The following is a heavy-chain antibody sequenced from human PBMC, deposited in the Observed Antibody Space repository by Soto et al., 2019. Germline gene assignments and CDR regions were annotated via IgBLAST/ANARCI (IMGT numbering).Heavy chain of an antibody. CDR2: VYHTGRT. CDR1: GGSFKSGSYS. J-gene: IGHJ4*02. CDR3: ARDFAYFDS. V-gene: IGHV4-61*01. Sequence: SETLSLTCTVSGGSFKSGSYSWSWIRQNPGKGLEWIGYVYHTGRTSYNPSPKSRVSISMDTSKNQFSLNLDSVTAADTAVYFCARDFAYFDSWGQGTLVTVSS. D-gene: IGHD3-3*01.